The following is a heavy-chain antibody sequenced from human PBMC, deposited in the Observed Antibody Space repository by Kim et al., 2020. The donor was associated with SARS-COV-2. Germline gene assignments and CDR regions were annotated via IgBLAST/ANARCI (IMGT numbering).Heavy chain of an antibody. J-gene: IGHJ4*02. D-gene: IGHD3-22*01. Sequence: KFQGRVTITADESTSTAYMELSSLRSEDTAVYYCARAKEYYYDSSGVIDYWGQGTLVTVSS. CDR3: ARAKEYYYDSSGVIDY. V-gene: IGHV1-69*01.